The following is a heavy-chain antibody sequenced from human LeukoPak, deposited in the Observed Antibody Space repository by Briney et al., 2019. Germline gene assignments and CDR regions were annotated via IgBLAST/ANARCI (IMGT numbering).Heavy chain of an antibody. Sequence: GRSLRLSCAASGFTFDDYAMHWVRQTPGKGLEWVSGISWNSDSIGYADSVKGRFTISRDNAKNSLYLQMNSLRAEDTALNYCAKDKVGSSSWYPQYFDYWGQGTLVTVSS. J-gene: IGHJ4*02. CDR2: ISWNSDSI. V-gene: IGHV3-9*01. CDR1: GFTFDDYA. D-gene: IGHD6-13*01. CDR3: AKDKVGSSSWYPQYFDY.